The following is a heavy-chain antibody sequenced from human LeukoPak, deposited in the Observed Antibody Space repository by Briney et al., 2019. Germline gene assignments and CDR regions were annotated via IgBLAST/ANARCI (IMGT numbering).Heavy chain of an antibody. CDR2: IYHSGST. CDR3: ARTPYDFWSGPAPIDY. D-gene: IGHD3-3*01. Sequence: SETLSLTCAVSGYSISSGYYWGWIRQPPGKGLEWIGSIYHSGSTYYNPSLKSRVTISVDTSKNQFSLKLSSVTAADTAVYYCARTPYDFWSGPAPIDYWGQGTLVTVSS. CDR1: GYSISSGYY. V-gene: IGHV4-38-2*01. J-gene: IGHJ4*02.